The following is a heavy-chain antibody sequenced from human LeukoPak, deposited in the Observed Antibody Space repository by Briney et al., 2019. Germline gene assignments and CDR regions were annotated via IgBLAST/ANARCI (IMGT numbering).Heavy chain of an antibody. CDR2: IAYDGSES. V-gene: IGHV3-30*03. CDR1: GFTFSSYD. CDR3: ARGRYCSTTRCYDGRELDY. J-gene: IGHJ4*02. Sequence: PGGSLRLSCAASGFTFSSYDMHWVRQAPGKGLEWVAVIAYDGSESYYADSVKGRFTISRDNSKNTLYLPMDSLRAEDTAVYYCARGRYCSTTRCYDGRELDYWGQGTLVIVSS. D-gene: IGHD2-2*01.